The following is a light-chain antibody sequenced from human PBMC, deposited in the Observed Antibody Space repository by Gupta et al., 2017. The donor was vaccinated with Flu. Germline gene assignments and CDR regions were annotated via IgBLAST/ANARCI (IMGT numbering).Light chain of an antibody. V-gene: IGLV1-47*01. Sequence: SVMTQPPSASGTPGQRVTISCSGNSSNIRSDYVYWYQQLPGVAPKLLISRDKQRHSGVPDRFSGSNCGTPALLARSRLQSDDEAAYYCGAGDVSLKTYVFGCGTKFTVL. CDR1: SSNIRSDY. CDR3: GAGDVSLKTYV. J-gene: IGLJ1*01. CDR2: RDK.